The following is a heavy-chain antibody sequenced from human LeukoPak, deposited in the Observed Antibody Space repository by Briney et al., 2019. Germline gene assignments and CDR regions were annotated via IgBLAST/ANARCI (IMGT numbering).Heavy chain of an antibody. J-gene: IGHJ6*03. CDR3: ASALRDYDILTGYYRDYYYYMDV. Sequence: PSETLSLTCTVSGGSISSGSYYWSWIRQPAGKGLEWIGRIYTSGSTNYNPSLKSQVTISVNTSKNQFSLKLSSVTAADTAVYYCASALRDYDILTGYYRDYYYYMDVWGKGTTVTVSS. V-gene: IGHV4-61*02. CDR1: GGSISSGSYY. D-gene: IGHD3-9*01. CDR2: IYTSGST.